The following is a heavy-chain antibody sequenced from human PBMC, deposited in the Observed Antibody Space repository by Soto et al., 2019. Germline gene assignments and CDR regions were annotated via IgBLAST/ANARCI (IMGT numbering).Heavy chain of an antibody. CDR3: ARDRWIVVVPAAMETDY. J-gene: IGHJ4*02. V-gene: IGHV1-18*01. Sequence: ASVKVSCKASGYTFTSYGISWVRQAPGQGHEWMGWISAYNGNTNYAQKLKGRVTMTTDTSTSTAYMELRSLRSDDTAVYYCARDRWIVVVPAAMETDYWGQGTLVTVSS. CDR1: GYTFTSYG. CDR2: ISAYNGNT. D-gene: IGHD2-2*01.